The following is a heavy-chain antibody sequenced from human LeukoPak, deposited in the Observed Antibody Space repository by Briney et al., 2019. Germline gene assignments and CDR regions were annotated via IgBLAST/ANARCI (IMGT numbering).Heavy chain of an antibody. Sequence: ASEKVSCKASGYTFTYYGISWVRQAPGQGLEWMGWISPYNGNTNYAQKFQGRVTMTTDTSTSTAYMELRSLRSDDAAVYYCARDSSAFCSTTSCQDAFDIWGQGTMVTVSS. CDR3: ARDSSAFCSTTSCQDAFDI. CDR2: ISPYNGNT. V-gene: IGHV1-18*01. J-gene: IGHJ3*02. D-gene: IGHD2-2*01. CDR1: GYTFTYYG.